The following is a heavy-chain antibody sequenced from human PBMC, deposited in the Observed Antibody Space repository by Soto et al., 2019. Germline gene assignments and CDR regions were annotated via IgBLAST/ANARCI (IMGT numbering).Heavy chain of an antibody. CDR2: MSHDGNIK. V-gene: IGHV3-30-3*01. J-gene: IGHJ4*02. D-gene: IGHD3-3*01. CDR1: GFTFSSHT. CDR3: AREKYLLAEGLAPLYYFDY. Sequence: PGGSLRLSCAASGFTFSSHTMHWVRQAPGKGLEWLSLMSHDGNIKFYADSVKGRFTIPRDNSKNTLYLQMNSLRAEDTAVYYCAREKYLLAEGLAPLYYFDYWGQGTLVTVSS.